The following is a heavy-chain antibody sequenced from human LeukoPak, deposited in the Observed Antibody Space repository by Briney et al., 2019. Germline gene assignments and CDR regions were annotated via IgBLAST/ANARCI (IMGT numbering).Heavy chain of an antibody. Sequence: PGGSLRLSCAASGFTFSSYAMLWVRQAPGKGLEWVSAVGGSGGSTYYAHSVKGRFTISRDNSKNTLYLQMNSLRADDTAVYYCAKVADSSGYYSFDYWGERTLVTVSS. CDR1: GFTFSSYA. CDR2: VGGSGGST. V-gene: IGHV3-23*01. D-gene: IGHD3-22*01. CDR3: AKVADSSGYYSFDY. J-gene: IGHJ4*02.